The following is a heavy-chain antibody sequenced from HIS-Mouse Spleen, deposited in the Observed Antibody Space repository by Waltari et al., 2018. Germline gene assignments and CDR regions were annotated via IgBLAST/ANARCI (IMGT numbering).Heavy chain of an antibody. Sequence: QVQLQQWGAGLLKPSETLSLTCAVYGGSFSGYYWSWIRQPPGKGLAWIGELNHSGSTNYNPSLKSRVTISVDTSKNQFSLKLSSVTAADTAVYYCARGLVIAARNYFDYWGQGTLVTVSS. D-gene: IGHD6-6*01. J-gene: IGHJ4*02. CDR2: LNHSGST. V-gene: IGHV4-34*01. CDR3: ARGLVIAARNYFDY. CDR1: GGSFSGYY.